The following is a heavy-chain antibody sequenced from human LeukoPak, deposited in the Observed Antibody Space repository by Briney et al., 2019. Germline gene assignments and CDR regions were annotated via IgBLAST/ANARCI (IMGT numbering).Heavy chain of an antibody. V-gene: IGHV3-66*02. CDR2: IYSGGST. CDR3: ARSSYSYGSFYFDY. D-gene: IGHD5-18*01. CDR1: GFTVSSNY. J-gene: IGHJ4*02. Sequence: GGSLRLSCAASGFTVSSNYMSWVRQAPGKGLEWVSVIYSGGSTYYADSVKGRFTISRDNSKNTLYLQMNSLRAEDTAVYSCARSSYSYGSFYFDYWGQGTLVTVSS.